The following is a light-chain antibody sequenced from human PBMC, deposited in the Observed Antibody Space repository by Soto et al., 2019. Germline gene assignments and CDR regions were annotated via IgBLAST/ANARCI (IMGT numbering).Light chain of an antibody. Sequence: EMVLTQSPGTLSLSPGERASLSCRASESVSSSSFAWYQQKPGQAPRLLIYGASSRATGIPDRFSGSGSGTDFTLTISRLEPEDFAVFYCHQYGSSPRTFGQGTKVDIK. CDR2: GAS. J-gene: IGKJ1*01. CDR1: ESVSSSS. V-gene: IGKV3-20*01. CDR3: HQYGSSPRT.